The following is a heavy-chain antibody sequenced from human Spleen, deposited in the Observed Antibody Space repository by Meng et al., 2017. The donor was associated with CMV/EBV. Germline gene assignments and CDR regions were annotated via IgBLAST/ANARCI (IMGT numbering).Heavy chain of an antibody. CDR1: GFTFNNYA. J-gene: IGHJ3*02. V-gene: IGHV3-23*01. CDR3: AKGYREYQLLEDAFDI. CDR2: ITGSGGST. Sequence: GGSLRLSCAASGFTFNNYAMSWVRQAPGKGLEWVSGITGSGGSTYYAESVKGRFTISRDNSKNTLYLQMNSLRAEDTAVYYCAKGYREYQLLEDAFDIWGQGTMVTVSS. D-gene: IGHD2-2*01.